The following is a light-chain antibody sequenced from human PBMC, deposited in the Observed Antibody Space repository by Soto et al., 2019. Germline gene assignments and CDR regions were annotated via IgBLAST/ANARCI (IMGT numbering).Light chain of an antibody. V-gene: IGKV3-20*01. CDR3: QQCGSSPWT. Sequence: EIVLTQSPGTLSLSPGDTATLSCRASQTISSNFLAWYQQKPGQAPRHLIYTVSTRATGIPDRFSGGGSGTNFTLTMSRLEPDDFAVYHCQQCGSSPWTFGQGTKVEIK. CDR2: TVS. CDR1: QTISSNF. J-gene: IGKJ1*01.